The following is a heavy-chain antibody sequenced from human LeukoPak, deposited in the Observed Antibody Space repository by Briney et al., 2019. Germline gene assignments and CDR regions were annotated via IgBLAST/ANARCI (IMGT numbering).Heavy chain of an antibody. CDR3: ARVGFSESGAIC. J-gene: IGHJ4*02. D-gene: IGHD3-3*01. V-gene: IGHV3-74*01. CDR2: INSDGSST. CDR1: GFTFSSYW. Sequence: VGSLRLSCAAPGFTFSSYWMHWVRQAPGKGPVWVSRINSDGSSTSYADSVKGRFTISRDNAKNTLYLQMNSLRAEDTAVYYCARVGFSESGAICWGQGTLVTVSS.